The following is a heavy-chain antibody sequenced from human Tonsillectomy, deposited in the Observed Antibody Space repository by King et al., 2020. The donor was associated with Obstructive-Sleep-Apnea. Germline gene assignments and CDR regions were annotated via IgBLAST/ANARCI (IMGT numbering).Heavy chain of an antibody. CDR1: GFTFISYS. CDR3: AKDGRSSGYYENYYFDY. Sequence: VQLVESGGGLVQPGGSLRLSCAASGFTFISYSMSWVRQAPGKGLEWVSAISGSGGSTYYADSVKGRFTISRDNSKNTLYLQMNSLRAEDTAVYYCAKDGRSSGYYENYYFDYWGQGTLVTVSS. J-gene: IGHJ4*02. D-gene: IGHD3-22*01. V-gene: IGHV3-23*04. CDR2: ISGSGGST.